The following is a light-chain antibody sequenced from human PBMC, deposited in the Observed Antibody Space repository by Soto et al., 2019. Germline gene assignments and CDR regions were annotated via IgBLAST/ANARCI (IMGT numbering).Light chain of an antibody. CDR3: QQFNSYPVT. V-gene: IGKV1-13*02. CDR2: DVS. CDR1: HDIRGA. J-gene: IGKJ5*01. Sequence: AIQVTQSPSSLSASVGDRVTITCLASHDIRGALAWYQQKPGKPPKLLIYDVSTLENGVTSRFSGDSSGTQFTLTISGLQTEDFGTYYCQQFNSYPVTFGHGTRLDIK.